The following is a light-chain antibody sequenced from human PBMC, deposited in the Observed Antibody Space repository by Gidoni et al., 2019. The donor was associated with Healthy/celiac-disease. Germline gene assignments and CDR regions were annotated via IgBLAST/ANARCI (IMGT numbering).Light chain of an antibody. CDR1: QDISNY. CDR2: DAS. V-gene: IGKV1-33*01. Sequence: DSQMTQSPASLSASVGDRVTITCQASQDISNYLNWYQQKPGKAPKLLIYDASNLETGVPPRFSGSGSGTDFTFTISSLQPEDIATYYCQQYDSLPPTFGQGTKLEIK. CDR3: QQYDSLPPT. J-gene: IGKJ2*01.